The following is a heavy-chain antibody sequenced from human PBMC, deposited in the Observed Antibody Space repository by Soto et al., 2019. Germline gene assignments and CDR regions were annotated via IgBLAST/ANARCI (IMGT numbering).Heavy chain of an antibody. J-gene: IGHJ4*02. CDR2: IYHIGST. Sequence: SETLSLTCAVSGGSISSSNWWSWVRPPPGKGLEWIGEIYHIGSTNYNPSLKSRVTISVEKSKNQFSLKLRSVTAADPAVYYCARSSYSRSRNDTAVWGKGIMVTVSA. CDR3: ARSSYSRSRNDTAV. CDR1: GGSISSSNW. D-gene: IGHD6-13*01. V-gene: IGHV4-4*02.